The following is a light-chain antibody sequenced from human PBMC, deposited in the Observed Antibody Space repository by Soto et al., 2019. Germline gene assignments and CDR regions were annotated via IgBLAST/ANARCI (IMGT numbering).Light chain of an antibody. V-gene: IGKV1-27*01. Sequence: DIQMTQSPSSLSAAVGDRVTITCRASQGIRNYLAWYQQKPGKVPKLLIYAASTLPSGVPSRFSGGGSGTDFTLTISSLQPEDVATYYCQHYKSASFTFGPGTRVDFK. CDR1: QGIRNY. CDR3: QHYKSASFT. J-gene: IGKJ3*01. CDR2: AAS.